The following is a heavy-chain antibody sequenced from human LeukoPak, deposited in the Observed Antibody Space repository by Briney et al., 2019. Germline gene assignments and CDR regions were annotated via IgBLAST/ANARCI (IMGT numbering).Heavy chain of an antibody. J-gene: IGHJ6*03. CDR3: ARVARYLVEAIREYYYYYMDV. D-gene: IGHD1-26*01. Sequence: GGSLRLSCAASGFTFSSYSMNWVRQAPGKGLEWVSSISSSSSYIYYADSVKGRFTISRDNAKNSLYLQMNSLRAEDTAVYYCARVARYLVEAIREYYYYYMDVWGKGTTVTVSS. CDR1: GFTFSSYS. CDR2: ISSSSSYI. V-gene: IGHV3-21*01.